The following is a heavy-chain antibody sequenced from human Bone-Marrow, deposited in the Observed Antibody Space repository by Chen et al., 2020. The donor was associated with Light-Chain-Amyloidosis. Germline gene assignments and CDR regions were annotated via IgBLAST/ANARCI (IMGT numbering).Heavy chain of an antibody. J-gene: IGHJ4*02. V-gene: IGHV3-53*02. CDR1: GFSVSRSY. D-gene: IGHD5-18*01. Sequence: EVHLVETGGALIQPGGSLRLSCAASGFSVSRSYMSWVRQAPGKGLEWVSLIYSGGSRYYADFVKGRFTISRDSSKNTVYLQMNSLRAEDTALYYCATEGRDPGYSYGYLNYWGQGTLVTVSS. CDR2: IYSGGSR. CDR3: ATEGRDPGYSYGYLNY.